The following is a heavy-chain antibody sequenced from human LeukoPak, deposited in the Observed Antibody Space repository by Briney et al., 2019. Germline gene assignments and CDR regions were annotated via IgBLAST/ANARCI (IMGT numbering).Heavy chain of an antibody. Sequence: SETLSLTCTASGVSISSFSRSWVRQPPGKGLEWIGYIYTTGSTNYNPSLKSRVTISVDTSKNQFSLKLSSVTAADTAVYYCARLHIVVVTATERHNWFDPWGQGTLVTVSS. V-gene: IGHV4-4*09. CDR2: IYTTGST. J-gene: IGHJ5*02. D-gene: IGHD2-21*02. CDR1: GVSISSFS. CDR3: ARLHIVVVTATERHNWFDP.